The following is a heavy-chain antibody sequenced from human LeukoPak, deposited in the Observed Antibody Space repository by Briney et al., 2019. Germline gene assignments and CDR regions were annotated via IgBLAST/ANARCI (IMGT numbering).Heavy chain of an antibody. V-gene: IGHV3-9*01. CDR2: ISWNSGSI. Sequence: GGSLRLSCAASGFTFDDYAMHWVRQAPGKGLEWVSGISWNSGSIGYADSVKGRFTISRDNAKNSLYLQMNSLRAEDTALYYCAKDRVVRGAMGEFDYWGQGTLVTVSS. J-gene: IGHJ4*02. CDR1: GFTFDDYA. D-gene: IGHD3-10*01. CDR3: AKDRVVRGAMGEFDY.